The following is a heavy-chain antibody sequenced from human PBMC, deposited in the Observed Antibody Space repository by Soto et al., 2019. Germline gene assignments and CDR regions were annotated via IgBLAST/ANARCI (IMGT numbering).Heavy chain of an antibody. CDR3: ARGGSGGSCYDI. J-gene: IGHJ3*02. V-gene: IGHV1-2*04. Sequence: ASVKVSCKASGYTFTGYYMHWVRKAPGQGLEWMGWINPNSGGTNYAQKFQGWVTMTRDTSISTAYMELSRLRSDDTAVYYCARGGSGGSCYDIWGQGTMVTVSS. CDR2: INPNSGGT. D-gene: IGHD2-15*01. CDR1: GYTFTGYY.